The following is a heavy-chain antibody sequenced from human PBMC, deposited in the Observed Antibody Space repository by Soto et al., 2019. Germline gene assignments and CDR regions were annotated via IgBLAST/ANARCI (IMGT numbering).Heavy chain of an antibody. V-gene: IGHV3-13*01. CDR2: IGTAGDT. D-gene: IGHD3-3*01. CDR1: GFTFSSYG. J-gene: IGHJ6*02. Sequence: GGSLRLSCAASGFTFSSYGMPWVRQATGKGLDWVSAIGTAGDTYYPGSVKGRFTISRENAKNSLYLQMNSLRAGDTAVYYCANKGIFGVVIRGAYYYVMDVWGQGTTVTVSS. CDR3: ANKGIFGVVIRGAYYYVMDV.